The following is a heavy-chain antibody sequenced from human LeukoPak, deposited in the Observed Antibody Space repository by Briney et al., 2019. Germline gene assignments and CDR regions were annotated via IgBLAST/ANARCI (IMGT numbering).Heavy chain of an antibody. CDR1: GGSFSGYY. CDR3: ARKGSYCSSTSCYKRWFDP. V-gene: IGHV4-34*01. D-gene: IGHD2-2*02. J-gene: IGHJ5*02. CDR2: INHSGST. Sequence: PSETLSLTCAVYGGSFSGYYWSWIRQPPGKGLEWIGEINHSGSTNYNPSLKSRVTISVDTSKNQFSLKLSSVTAADTAVYYCARKGSYCSSTSCYKRWFDPWGQGTLVIVSS.